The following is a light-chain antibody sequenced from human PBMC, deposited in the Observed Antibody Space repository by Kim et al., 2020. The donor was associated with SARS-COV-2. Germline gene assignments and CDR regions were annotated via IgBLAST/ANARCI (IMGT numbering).Light chain of an antibody. J-gene: IGKJ4*01. V-gene: IGKV3-15*01. CDR1: QIVSNTN. CDR2: RTS. Sequence: EIVMTQSPATLSLFPGERATLSCRASQIVSNTNLVWYQQKPGQAPSLLIYRTSTRAAGVPARFSGSGSGTEFTLTISSLQSEDFAVYYCQQHNDWPLTFGGGTKVDIK. CDR3: QQHNDWPLT.